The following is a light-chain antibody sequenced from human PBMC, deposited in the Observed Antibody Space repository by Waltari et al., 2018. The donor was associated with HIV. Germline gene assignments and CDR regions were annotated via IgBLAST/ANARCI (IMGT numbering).Light chain of an antibody. CDR3: QVYGTSAKK. CDR2: DAS. CDR1: QTVDSNY. V-gene: IGKV3D-20*01. Sequence: VLTQSPAILSLSPGERATLSCGASQTVDSNYLAWYQHKAGLPPRLLIYDASSRANGVPDRFRGSVSGTDFTPTITRLDPEDFAIYYCQVYGTSAKKFGQGTKVEVK. J-gene: IGKJ1*01.